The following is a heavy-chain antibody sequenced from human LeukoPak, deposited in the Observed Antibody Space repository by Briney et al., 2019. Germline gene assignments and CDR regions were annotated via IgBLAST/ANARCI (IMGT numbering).Heavy chain of an antibody. Sequence: SETLSLTCTVSGGSISSSSYYWGWIRQPPGKGLEWIGSIYYSGSTYYNPSLKSRVTISVDTSKNQFSLKLSSVTAADTAVYYCARVMNREGTNYWGQGTPVTVSS. J-gene: IGHJ4*02. D-gene: IGHD1-14*01. CDR2: IYYSGST. CDR1: GGSISSSSYY. V-gene: IGHV4-39*07. CDR3: ARVMNREGTNY.